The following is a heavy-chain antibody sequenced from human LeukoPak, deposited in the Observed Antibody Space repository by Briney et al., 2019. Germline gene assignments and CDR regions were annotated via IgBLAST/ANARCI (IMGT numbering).Heavy chain of an antibody. Sequence: PGGSLRLSCAASGFTFSNAWMSWVRQAPGKGLEWVGRVKSKTDGGTTDYAVPVKGRFTISRDDSKNTLYLQMNSLKTEDTAVYYCTTSYCSSTSCYKWGQGTPVTVSS. J-gene: IGHJ4*02. CDR1: GFTFSNAW. V-gene: IGHV3-15*07. D-gene: IGHD2-2*02. CDR3: TTSYCSSTSCYK. CDR2: VKSKTDGGTT.